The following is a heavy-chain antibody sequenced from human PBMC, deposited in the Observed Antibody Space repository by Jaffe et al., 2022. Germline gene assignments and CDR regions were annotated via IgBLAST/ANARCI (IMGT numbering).Heavy chain of an antibody. D-gene: IGHD2-2*01. J-gene: IGHJ4*02. CDR2: ISGSGGST. V-gene: IGHV3-23*01. CDR3: ATSFSGYCSSTSCYDVVNY. CDR1: GFTFSSYA. Sequence: EVQLLESGGGLVQPGGSLRLSCAASGFTFSSYAMSWVRQAPGKGLEWVSAISGSGGSTYYADSVKGRFTISRDNSKNTLYLQMNSLRAEDTAVYYCATSFSGYCSSTSCYDVVNYWGQGTLVTVSS.